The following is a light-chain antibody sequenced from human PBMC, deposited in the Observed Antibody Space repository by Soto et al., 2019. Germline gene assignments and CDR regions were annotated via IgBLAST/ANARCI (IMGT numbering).Light chain of an antibody. CDR2: DVS. CDR1: QSVSSY. J-gene: IGKJ5*01. Sequence: EVVLTQSPVSLSLSPGERATLSCRASQSVSSYLAWYQQKPGQAPRLLIYDVSNRATGIPARFSGSGSGTDFTLTISSLEPEDFAVYYCQQRNYWQVPFGQGTRLEIK. V-gene: IGKV3-11*01. CDR3: QQRNYWQVP.